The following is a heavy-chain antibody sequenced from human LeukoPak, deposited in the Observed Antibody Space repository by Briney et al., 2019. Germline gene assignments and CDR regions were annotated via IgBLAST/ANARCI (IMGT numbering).Heavy chain of an antibody. J-gene: IGHJ5*02. V-gene: IGHV1-46*01. CDR1: GYTFTSYY. Sequence: ASVKVSCKASGYTFTSYYMHWVRQAPGQGLEWMGIINPSGGSTSYAQKFQGRVTMTRDTSTSTVYMELSSLRSEDTAVYYCARGPAPEWLFFPVWFDPWGQGTLVTVSS. CDR2: INPSGGST. CDR3: ARGPAPEWLFFPVWFDP. D-gene: IGHD3-3*01.